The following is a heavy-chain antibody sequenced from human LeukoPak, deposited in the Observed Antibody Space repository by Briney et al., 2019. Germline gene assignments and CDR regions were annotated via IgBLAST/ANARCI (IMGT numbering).Heavy chain of an antibody. V-gene: IGHV3-64D*06. J-gene: IGHJ3*02. D-gene: IGHD5-18*01. Sequence: GGSLRLSCSASGFIFSISAMHWVRQAPGKGLQYVSVISGNGVTTSYADSVRDRVTVSRDNSKNMVYLQMSSLRTEDTAVFYCVKARNENSYFYDAFDMWGQGTMVTLSS. CDR2: ISGNGVTT. CDR3: VKARNENSYFYDAFDM. CDR1: GFIFSISA.